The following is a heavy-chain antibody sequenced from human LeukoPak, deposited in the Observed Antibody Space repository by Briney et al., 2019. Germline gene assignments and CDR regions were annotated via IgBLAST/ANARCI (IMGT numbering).Heavy chain of an antibody. J-gene: IGHJ4*02. CDR2: MNPKSGNT. D-gene: IGHD1-1*01. CDR3: ARVENFGSGIDY. CDR1: GYTFTSYD. V-gene: IGHV1-8*01. Sequence: ASVKVSCKASGYTFTSYDINWVRQATGQGLEWMGWMNPKSGNTGYAQKFQGRVTMTRDTSTSTVYMELSSLRSEDTAVYYCARVENFGSGIDYWGQGTLVTVSS.